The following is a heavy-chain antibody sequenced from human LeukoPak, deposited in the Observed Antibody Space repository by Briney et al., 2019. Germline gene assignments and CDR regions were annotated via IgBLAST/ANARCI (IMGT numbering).Heavy chain of an antibody. CDR1: GYTFSSYS. CDR3: ARPLTYYYDSRGRQAFDI. J-gene: IGHJ3*02. Sequence: ASVMVSCKASGYTFSSYSITWVRQAPGQGLEWMGWISAYNGGTNYAQKFQGRVTMTTDTSTSTAYMELRSLRSDDTAVYYCARPLTYYYDSRGRQAFDIWGRGTMVTVSS. D-gene: IGHD3-22*01. V-gene: IGHV1-18*01. CDR2: ISAYNGGT.